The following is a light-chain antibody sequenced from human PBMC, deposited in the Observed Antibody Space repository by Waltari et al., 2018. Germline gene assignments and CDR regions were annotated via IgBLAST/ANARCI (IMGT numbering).Light chain of an antibody. Sequence: DIQMTQSPSSLSASVGDRVTITCQASQSISSYLNWYQQKQGKAPKLLIYAASSLQSGVPSRFSGSGSGTDFTLTISSLQPEDSATYYCQQSYSTPLTFGPGTKVDIK. V-gene: IGKV1-39*01. J-gene: IGKJ3*01. CDR1: QSISSY. CDR3: QQSYSTPLT. CDR2: AAS.